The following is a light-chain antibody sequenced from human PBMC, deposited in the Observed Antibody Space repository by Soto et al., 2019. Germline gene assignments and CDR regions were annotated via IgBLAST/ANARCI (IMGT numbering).Light chain of an antibody. CDR2: EVS. J-gene: IGLJ1*01. V-gene: IGLV2-14*01. CDR3: NSYTSSTAYV. Sequence: QSVLTQPASVSGSPGQSITISCTGASSDVGRYNYVSWYQLHPGKAPKLIIYEVSNRPLGVSNRFSGSKSGNTASLTISGLRAEDEADYYCNSYTSSTAYVFGTGTKVTVL. CDR1: SSDVGRYNY.